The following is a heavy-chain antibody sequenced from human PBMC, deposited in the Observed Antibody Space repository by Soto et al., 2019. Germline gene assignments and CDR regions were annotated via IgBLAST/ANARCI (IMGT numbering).Heavy chain of an antibody. J-gene: IGHJ4*02. CDR3: ARPYFGSGVXRSLAS. Sequence: EVQLVESGGGLVQPGGSLRLSCAASGFTFSSSWMHWVRQAPGKGLLWVSHINSDGSNTDYAGSVKGRFIISRDNAKNTLYLQMNSLTAEDTAVYYCARPYFGSGVXRSLASWGQGTLVTVSS. CDR2: INSDGSNT. V-gene: IGHV3-74*01. D-gene: IGHD3-10*01. CDR1: GFTFSSSW.